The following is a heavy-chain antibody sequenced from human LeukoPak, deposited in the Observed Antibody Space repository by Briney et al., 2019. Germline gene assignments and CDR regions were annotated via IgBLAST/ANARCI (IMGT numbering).Heavy chain of an antibody. CDR2: INTGSGER. J-gene: IGHJ4*02. CDR1: GYTFTSYL. V-gene: IGHV1-3*04. Sequence: GASVKVSCKASGYTFTSYLIHWVRQAPGQGLEWMGWINTGSGERKYLQKFQDRVTITRDTSASTAFMEPSSLRSEDTALYYCARDNYYFDYWGQGTLVTVSS. CDR3: ARDNYYFDY.